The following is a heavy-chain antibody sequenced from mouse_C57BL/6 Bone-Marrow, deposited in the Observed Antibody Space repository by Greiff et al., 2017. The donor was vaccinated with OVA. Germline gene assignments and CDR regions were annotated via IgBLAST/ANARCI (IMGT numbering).Heavy chain of an antibody. J-gene: IGHJ3*01. Sequence: VKLQESGAELVRPGTSVKLSCKASGYTFTSYWMHWVKQRPGQGLEWIGVIDPSDSYTNYTQKFKGKATLTVDTSSSTAYMQLSSLTSEDSAVYYCASLFSLFAYWGQGTLVTVSA. V-gene: IGHV1-59*01. CDR1: GYTFTSYW. CDR3: ASLFSLFAY. CDR2: IDPSDSYT. D-gene: IGHD1-1*01.